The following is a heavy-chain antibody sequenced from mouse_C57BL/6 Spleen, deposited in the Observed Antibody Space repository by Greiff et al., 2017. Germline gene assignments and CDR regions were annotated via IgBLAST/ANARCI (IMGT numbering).Heavy chain of an antibody. CDR3: ARGGQLHYYAMDY. D-gene: IGHD6-1*01. CDR1: GYAFSSYW. V-gene: IGHV1-80*01. J-gene: IGHJ4*01. CDR2: IYPGDGDT. Sequence: QVQLQQSGAELVKPGASVKISCKASGYAFSSYWMNWVKQRPGKGLEWIGQIYPGDGDTTYNGKFKGKATLTADKSSSTAYMQLSSLTSEDSAVYFCARGGQLHYYAMDYWGQGTTVTVSS.